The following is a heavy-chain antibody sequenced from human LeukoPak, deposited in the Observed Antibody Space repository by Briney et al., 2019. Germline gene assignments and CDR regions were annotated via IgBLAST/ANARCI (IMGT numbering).Heavy chain of an antibody. CDR2: IYYSGST. CDR1: GGSISSYY. V-gene: IGHV4-59*01. D-gene: IGHD1-7*01. J-gene: IGHJ6*02. Sequence: PSETLSLTCTVSGGSISSYYWSWIRQPPGKGLEWIGYIYYSGSTNYNPCLKSRVTISVDTYKNQFPLKLSSVTAADTAVYYCARDNWHYGASVDVWGQGTTVTVSS. CDR3: ARDNWHYGASVDV.